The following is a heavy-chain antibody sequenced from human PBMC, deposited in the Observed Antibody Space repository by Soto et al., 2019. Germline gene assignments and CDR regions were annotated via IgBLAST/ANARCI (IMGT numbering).Heavy chain of an antibody. CDR2: IYYSGST. D-gene: IGHD3-10*01. J-gene: IGHJ5*02. V-gene: IGHV4-31*03. CDR1: GGSISSGHYY. CDR3: VRDSPSFGEYLFVDHWFDP. Sequence: SDTLSLTCTVSGGSISSGHYYWSWIRQHPGKGLERIGYIYYSGSTYYNPSLKSRVTISVDTSKNQFSLKLSSVTAADTAVYYCVRDSPSFGEYLFVDHWFDPWGQGTLVTVSS.